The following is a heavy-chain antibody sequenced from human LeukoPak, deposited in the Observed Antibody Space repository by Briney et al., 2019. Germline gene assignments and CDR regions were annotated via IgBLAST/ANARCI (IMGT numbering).Heavy chain of an antibody. V-gene: IGHV3-30*04. Sequence: GGSLRLSCAASGFTFSSYAMRWVRQAPGKGLEWVAVISYDGSNKYYADSVKGRFTISRDNSKNTLYLQMNSLRAEDTAVYYCALGGYLDWLSFDYWGQGTLVTVSS. CDR3: ALGGYLDWLSFDY. CDR1: GFTFSSYA. CDR2: ISYDGSNK. J-gene: IGHJ4*02. D-gene: IGHD3-9*01.